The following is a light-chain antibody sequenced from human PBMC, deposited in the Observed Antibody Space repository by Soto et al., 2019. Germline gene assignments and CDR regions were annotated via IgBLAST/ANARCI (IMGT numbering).Light chain of an antibody. CDR2: KAS. CDR3: QQYGSGSPWT. J-gene: IGKJ1*01. CDR1: QSISSW. Sequence: DIQMTQSPSTLSASVGDRVIITCRASQSISSWLAWYQLKPGKAPKLLIYKASGLETGVPSRFSGSGSGTEFTLTISSLQPDDFATYYCQQYGSGSPWTFGQGTKVDIK. V-gene: IGKV1-5*03.